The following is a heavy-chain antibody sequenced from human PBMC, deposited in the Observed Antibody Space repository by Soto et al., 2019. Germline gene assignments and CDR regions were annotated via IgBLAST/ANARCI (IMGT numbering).Heavy chain of an antibody. J-gene: IGHJ2*01. V-gene: IGHV1-8*01. Sequence: QVQLLQSGAEVKKPGTSVRVSCRASGYTFKDYDINWVRRAPGQGLEWMGWMNPNSGNTAYARKFHDGITMTRSVSARTAFMELSSLTPEDTAVYYCARRMTWSLWCFDLWGSGTQVTVSS. CDR2: MNPNSGNT. CDR3: ARRMTWSLWCFDL. CDR1: GYTFKDYD. D-gene: IGHD3-3*01.